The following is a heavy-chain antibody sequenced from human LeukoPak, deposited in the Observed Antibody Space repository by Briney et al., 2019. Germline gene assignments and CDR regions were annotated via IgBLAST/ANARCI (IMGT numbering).Heavy chain of an antibody. D-gene: IGHD2-21*02. J-gene: IGHJ6*03. CDR3: ARGVVTDDYYMDV. V-gene: IGHV4-61*02. CDR1: GGSITSDRYY. Sequence: PSQTLSLTCSVSGGSITSDRYYWTWIRQPAGKGLEWIGRLHTNDNTNYDPSLESRVSISVDTSKSQFYLQLTSVTAADTAVYFCARGVVTDDYYMDVWGKGITVIVSS. CDR2: LHTNDNT.